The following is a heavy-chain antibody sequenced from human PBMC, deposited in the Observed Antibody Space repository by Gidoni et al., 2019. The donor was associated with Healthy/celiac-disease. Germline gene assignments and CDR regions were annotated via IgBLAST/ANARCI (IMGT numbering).Heavy chain of an antibody. CDR3: TRDSSSWYGGSDY. CDR1: GSTFGDYA. CDR2: IRSNAYGGTT. V-gene: IGHV3-49*04. J-gene: IGHJ4*02. D-gene: IGHD6-13*01. Sequence: EVQLVESGGGLVQTGRSLRLSCTASGSTFGDYAMSWVRQAPGKGLEWVGLIRSNAYGGTTEYAASVKGRFTISRDDSKSSAYLQMNSLKTEDTAVYYCTRDSSSWYGGSDYWGQGTLVTVSS.